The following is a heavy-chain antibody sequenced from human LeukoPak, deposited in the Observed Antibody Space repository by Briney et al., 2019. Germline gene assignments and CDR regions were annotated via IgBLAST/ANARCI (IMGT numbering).Heavy chain of an antibody. CDR1: GFTFSSYG. J-gene: IGHJ5*02. Sequence: GSLRLSCAASGFTFSSYGMHWVRQAPGKGLEWVAVIWYDGSNKYYADSVKGRFTISRDNSKNTLYLQMNSLRTEDTAVYYCARDSLGTSSGWFDPWGQGTLVTVSS. CDR2: IWYDGSNK. D-gene: IGHD6-19*01. V-gene: IGHV3-33*01. CDR3: ARDSLGTSSGWFDP.